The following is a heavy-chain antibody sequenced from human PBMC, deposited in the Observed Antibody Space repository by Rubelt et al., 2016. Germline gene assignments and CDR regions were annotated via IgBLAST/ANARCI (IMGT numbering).Heavy chain of an antibody. Sequence: EVQLLESGGGLVQPGGSLRLSCAASGFTFSSYAMSWVRQAPGKGLEWVSAISGSGGSTYYADSVKGRLTISRDNSKNTLYLQRNSLRAEDTAVYYCAKGPIRTVTSTFDYWGQGTLVTVSS. J-gene: IGHJ4*02. CDR2: ISGSGGST. CDR3: AKGPIRTVTSTFDY. V-gene: IGHV3-23*01. D-gene: IGHD4-17*01. CDR1: GFTFSSYA.